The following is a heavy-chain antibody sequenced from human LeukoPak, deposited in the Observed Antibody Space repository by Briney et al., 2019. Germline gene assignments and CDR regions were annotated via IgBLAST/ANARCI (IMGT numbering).Heavy chain of an antibody. CDR2: MTSSSSFI. V-gene: IGHV3-21*01. D-gene: IGHD2-21*02. CDR1: GFTFSSYS. Sequence: GGSLRLSCAASGFTFSSYSMNLVRQAAGKGLEWVSSMTSSSSFIYYADSVKGRFTISRDNAKNSLYLQMNSLRAEDTALYYCARDRYCGGDCYPEPFDYWGQGTLVTVSS. J-gene: IGHJ4*02. CDR3: ARDRYCGGDCYPEPFDY.